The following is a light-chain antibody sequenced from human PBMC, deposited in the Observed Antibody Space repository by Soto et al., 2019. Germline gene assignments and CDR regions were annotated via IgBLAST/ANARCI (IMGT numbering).Light chain of an antibody. CDR2: DES. CDR3: QQYEILPIT. CDR1: QDISNS. Sequence: DIQMTQSPSSLSASVGDRVTITCQASQDISNSLNWYQQKPGKAPQLLIYDESNLQTWVPSRFSGSGSGTDFTLTISSLQSEDIATYYCQQYEILPITFGQGTRLAI. J-gene: IGKJ5*01. V-gene: IGKV1-33*01.